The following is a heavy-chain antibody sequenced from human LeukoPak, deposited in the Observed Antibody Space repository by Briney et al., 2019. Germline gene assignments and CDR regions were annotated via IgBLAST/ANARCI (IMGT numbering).Heavy chain of an antibody. V-gene: IGHV3-48*03. CDR3: ARDDDGMDV. CDR1: GFTFSSYE. CDR2: ISSSGSTI. Sequence: GGSLRLPCAASGFTFSSYEMNWVRQAPGKGLEWVSYISSSGSTIYYADSVKGRFTISRDNAKNSLYLQMNSLRAEDTAVYYCARDDDGMDVWGQGTTVTVSS. J-gene: IGHJ6*02.